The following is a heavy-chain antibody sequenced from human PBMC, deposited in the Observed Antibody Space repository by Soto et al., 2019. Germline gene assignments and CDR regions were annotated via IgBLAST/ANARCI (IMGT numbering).Heavy chain of an antibody. CDR3: ARGYDSSGYPFDY. V-gene: IGHV4-59*01. CDR1: GGSISSYY. Sequence: QVQLQESGPGLVKPSETLSLTCTVSGGSISSYYWSWIRQPPGKGLEWIGYIYYSGSTNYNPSLKGRVTISVDTSKNQFSLKLSSVTAADTAVYYCARGYDSSGYPFDYWGQGTLVTVSS. J-gene: IGHJ4*02. D-gene: IGHD3-22*01. CDR2: IYYSGST.